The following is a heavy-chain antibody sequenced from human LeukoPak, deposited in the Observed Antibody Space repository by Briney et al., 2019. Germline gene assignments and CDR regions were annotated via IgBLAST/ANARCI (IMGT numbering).Heavy chain of an antibody. Sequence: ASVKVSCKTSGYTFTSYDINWVRQATGQGLEWMGWMNPNSGNTGYAQKFQGRVTMTRNTSISTAYMELSSLRPEDTAFNYCARPDPYYYDRSGYPKNDYWGQGTLVTVSS. CDR2: MNPNSGNT. D-gene: IGHD3-22*01. J-gene: IGHJ4*02. V-gene: IGHV1-8*01. CDR3: ARPDPYYYDRSGYPKNDY. CDR1: GYTFTSYD.